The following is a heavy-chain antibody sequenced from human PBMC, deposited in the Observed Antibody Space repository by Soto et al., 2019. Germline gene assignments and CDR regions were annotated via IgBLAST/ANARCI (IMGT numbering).Heavy chain of an antibody. V-gene: IGHV4-34*01. CDR1: GGAFSGYY. CDR2: INHSGST. J-gene: IGHJ4*02. Sequence: PAETLCLNGAVYGGAFSGYYWTWIRQPPGKGLEWIGEINHSGSTNQNTSLKSRLSISVDTSKNQISLKLRSVTAADTAVYYCGRGVSMKVSFQWDAPDQHYFAFCGQGTLDIVSA. CDR3: GRGVSMKVSFQWDAPDQHYFAF. D-gene: IGHD3-22*01.